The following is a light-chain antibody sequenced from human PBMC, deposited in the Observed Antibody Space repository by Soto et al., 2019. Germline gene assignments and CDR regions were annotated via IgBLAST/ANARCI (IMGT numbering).Light chain of an antibody. V-gene: IGLV2-18*01. Sequence: QSALTQPPSVSGSPGQSVTISCTGTSGDVGSYNRVSWYQQPPGTAPKLMIYEVSNRPSGVPDRFSGSKSGNTASLTISGLQAEAEADYYCSLYTSSSTWVFGGGTKLTVL. J-gene: IGLJ3*02. CDR1: SGDVGSYNR. CDR3: SLYTSSSTWV. CDR2: EVS.